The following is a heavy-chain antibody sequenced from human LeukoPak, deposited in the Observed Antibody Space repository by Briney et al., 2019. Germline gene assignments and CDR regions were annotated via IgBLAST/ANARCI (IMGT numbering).Heavy chain of an antibody. CDR1: GFTFSSYA. V-gene: IGHV3-23*01. CDR3: AKLDYYDTH. D-gene: IGHD3-22*01. CDR2: ITGSSAST. Sequence: GGSLRLSCAASGFTFSSYAMSWVRQAPGKGLERVSSITGSSASTYHADSVKGRFTISRDNSKNTLYLQMNSLRAEDTAVYFCAKLDYYDTHWGQGTLVTVSS. J-gene: IGHJ4*02.